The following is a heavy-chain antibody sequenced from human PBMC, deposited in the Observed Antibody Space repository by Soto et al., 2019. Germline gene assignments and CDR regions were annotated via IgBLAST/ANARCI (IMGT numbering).Heavy chain of an antibody. Sequence: EVQLVESGGTLVQPGGSLRLSCAASGFTFSDHYMDWVRQAPGKGLEWVARSRNKAQGYTVEYATSVKGRFSISRDDSKTSLSLQLNTPRTEATAVYFCASAGIYSHWRHFDSSGQGALVTVSS. D-gene: IGHD5-12*01. CDR1: GFTFSDHY. CDR2: SRNKAQGYTV. CDR3: ASAGIYSHWRHFDS. V-gene: IGHV3-72*01. J-gene: IGHJ4*02.